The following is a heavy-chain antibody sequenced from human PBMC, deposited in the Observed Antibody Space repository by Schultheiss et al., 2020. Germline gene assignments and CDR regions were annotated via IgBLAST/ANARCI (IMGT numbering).Heavy chain of an antibody. V-gene: IGHV4-39*07. J-gene: IGHJ6*02. CDR1: GGSISSSSYY. D-gene: IGHD4-17*01. CDR3: ARLEMTTVPPDV. CDR2: IYYSGST. Sequence: SQTLSLTCTVSGGSISSSSYYWGWIRQPPGKGLEWIGSIYYSGSTYYNPSLKSRVTISVDTSKNQFSLKLSSVTAADTAVYYCARLEMTTVPPDVWGQGTTVTVSS.